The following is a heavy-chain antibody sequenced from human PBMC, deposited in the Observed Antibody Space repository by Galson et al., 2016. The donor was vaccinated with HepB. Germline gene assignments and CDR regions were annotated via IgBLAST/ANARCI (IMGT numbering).Heavy chain of an antibody. CDR1: GGSSSGYY. CDR3: ARGHDANKSGTL. J-gene: IGHJ4*02. V-gene: IGHV4-34*01. Sequence: ETLSLTCGVSGGSSSGYYWSWTRLPPGKGLEWLGEIHPSGATYYNPSLQSRVTISADTSKSQFSLSLSAVPAAASAIYYCARGHDANKSGTLWGQGIPVTVSP. CDR2: IHPSGAT. D-gene: IGHD1-26*01.